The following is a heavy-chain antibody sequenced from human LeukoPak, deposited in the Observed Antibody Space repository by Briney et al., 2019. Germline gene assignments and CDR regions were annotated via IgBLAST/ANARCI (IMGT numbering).Heavy chain of an antibody. CDR1: GFTFSNYA. Sequence: RGSLRPSCAASGFTFSNYAMSWVRQAPGKGLEWVSAITGSGAVTYYADSVKGRFTIARENSKNTLYLQLNSLRAEDTAVYYCVQRGDYDVLTGYYVPDYWGQGSLVTVS. CDR2: ITGSGAVT. D-gene: IGHD3-9*01. J-gene: IGHJ4*02. CDR3: VQRGDYDVLTGYYVPDY. V-gene: IGHV3-23*01.